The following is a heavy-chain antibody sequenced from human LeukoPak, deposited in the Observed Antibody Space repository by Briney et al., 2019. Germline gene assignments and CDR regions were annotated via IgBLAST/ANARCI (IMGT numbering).Heavy chain of an antibody. D-gene: IGHD3-10*01. CDR3: ARDQGDGVRGVNFDY. CDR2: ISSSSSNI. J-gene: IGHJ4*02. V-gene: IGHV3-48*03. CDR1: GFTFSAFE. Sequence: PGGSLRLSCAASGFTFSAFEMNWVRQAPGKGLEWVSYISSSSSNIQYADSVKGRFTISRDNAKNSLYLQMNSLRDEDTAVYYCARDQGDGVRGVNFDYWGQGVLVTVSS.